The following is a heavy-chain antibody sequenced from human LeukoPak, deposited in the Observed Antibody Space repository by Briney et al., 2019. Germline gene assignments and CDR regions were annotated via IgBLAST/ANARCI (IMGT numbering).Heavy chain of an antibody. J-gene: IGHJ2*01. CDR3: ARVSRYSKTHWYFDL. CDR2: IYYSGST. Sequence: SETLSLTCTVSGGSISSSNYYWGWIRQPPGKGLEWIGSIYYSGSTYYNPSLKSRVTISVDTSKNQFSLKLSSVTAADTAVYYCARVSRYSKTHWYFDLWGRGTLVTVSS. CDR1: GGSISSSNYY. V-gene: IGHV4-39*07. D-gene: IGHD4-11*01.